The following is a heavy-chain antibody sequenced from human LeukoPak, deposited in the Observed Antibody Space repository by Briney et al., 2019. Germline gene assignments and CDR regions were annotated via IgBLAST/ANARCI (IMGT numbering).Heavy chain of an antibody. V-gene: IGHV3-20*04. CDR1: GFTLDDYG. CDR2: INWNGGST. Sequence: GGSLRLSCAASGFTLDDYGMSWVRQAPGKGLEWVSGINWNGGSTGYADSVKGRFTISSDNAKNSLYLQMNSLRAEDTALYYCARDLLRNWNYGPGVGVLDYWGQGTLVTVSS. D-gene: IGHD1-7*01. CDR3: ARDLLRNWNYGPGVGVLDY. J-gene: IGHJ4*02.